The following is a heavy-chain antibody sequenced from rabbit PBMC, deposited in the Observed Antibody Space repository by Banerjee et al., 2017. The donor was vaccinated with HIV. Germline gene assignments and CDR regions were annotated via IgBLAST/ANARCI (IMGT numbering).Heavy chain of an antibody. Sequence: QEQLVESGGGLVTLGGSLKLSCKASGIDFSTYGISWVRQAPGKGLEWIGYCYPDYGTTDYATWVNGRFTISLDSAQNTVFLRMTSLTAADTATYFCSRATGYGSTSLFPTRLDLWGPGTLVTVS. J-gene: IGHJ3*01. CDR1: GIDFSTYG. V-gene: IGHV1S47*01. CDR3: SRATGYGSTSLFPTRLDL. CDR2: CYPDYGTT. D-gene: IGHD5-1*01.